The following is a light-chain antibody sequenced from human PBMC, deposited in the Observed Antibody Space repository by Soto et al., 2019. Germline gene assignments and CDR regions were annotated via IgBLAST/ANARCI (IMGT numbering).Light chain of an antibody. Sequence: IQMTQSPSTLYASVGDRITITCRAIQSISSWLAWYQQKPGKAPKLLIYDASSLESGVPSRFSGSGSGTEFTLTISSLQPDDFATYYCQEYNSYAITFGQATGLEIK. CDR3: QEYNSYAIT. V-gene: IGKV1-5*01. CDR1: QSISSW. CDR2: DAS. J-gene: IGKJ5*01.